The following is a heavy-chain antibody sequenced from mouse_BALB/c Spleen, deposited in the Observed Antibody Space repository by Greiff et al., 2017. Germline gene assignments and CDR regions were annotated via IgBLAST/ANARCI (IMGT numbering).Heavy chain of an antibody. CDR2: INPSSGYT. CDR3: ASYYRYAGFAY. J-gene: IGHJ3*01. CDR1: GYTFTSYW. V-gene: IGHV1-7*01. Sequence: VQLQQSGAELAKPGASVKMSCKASGYTFTSYWMHWVKQRPGQGLEWIGYINPSSGYTEYNQKFKDKATLTADKSSSTAYMQLSSLTSEDSAVYYCASYYRYAGFAYWGQGTLVTVSA. D-gene: IGHD2-14*01.